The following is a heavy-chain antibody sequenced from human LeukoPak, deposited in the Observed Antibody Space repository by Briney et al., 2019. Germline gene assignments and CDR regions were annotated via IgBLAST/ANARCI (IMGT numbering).Heavy chain of an antibody. CDR1: AFTFSSYS. V-gene: IGHV3-21*01. CDR3: ARDRGLELRDRPYYYYYMDV. CDR2: ISSSSTYI. J-gene: IGHJ6*03. Sequence: GGSLRLSCAASAFTFSSYSMNWVRQAPGKGLEWVSSISSSSTYIYYADSVKGRFTISRDNAENSLYLQMNSLRAEDTAVYYCARDRGLELRDRPYYYYYMDVWGKGTTVTVSS. D-gene: IGHD1-7*01.